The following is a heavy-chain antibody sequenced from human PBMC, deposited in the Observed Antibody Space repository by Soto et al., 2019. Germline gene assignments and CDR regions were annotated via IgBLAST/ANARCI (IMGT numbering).Heavy chain of an antibody. Sequence: QVQLVQSGAEVKKPGASVKVSCKASGYTFTSYAMHWVRQAPGQRLEWMGWINAGNGNTKYSQKFQGRVTITRDTSASTGYMELSSLRSEDTAVYYCARGERDIIASFDYWGRGPLVTVSS. CDR3: ARGERDIIASFDY. V-gene: IGHV1-3*01. D-gene: IGHD2-15*01. CDR1: GYTFTSYA. CDR2: INAGNGNT. J-gene: IGHJ4*02.